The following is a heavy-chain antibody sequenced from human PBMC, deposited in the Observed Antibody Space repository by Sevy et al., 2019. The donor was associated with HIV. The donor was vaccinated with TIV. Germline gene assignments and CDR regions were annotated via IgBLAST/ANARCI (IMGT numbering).Heavy chain of an antibody. CDR3: ARESYYDFWSGYFNYYYGMDV. V-gene: IGHV1-2*06. CDR2: INPNSGGT. J-gene: IGHJ6*02. D-gene: IGHD3-3*01. CDR1: GYTITGYY. Sequence: ASVKVSCKASGYTITGYYMHWVRQAPGQGLEWMGRINPNSGGTNYAQKFQGRVTMTRDTSISTAYMELSRLRSDDTAVYYCARESYYDFWSGYFNYYYGMDVWGQGTTVTVSS.